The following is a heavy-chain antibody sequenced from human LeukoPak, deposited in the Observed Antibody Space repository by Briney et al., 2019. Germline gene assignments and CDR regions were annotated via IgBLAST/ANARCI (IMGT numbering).Heavy chain of an antibody. D-gene: IGHD1-26*01. CDR1: GFTFSTYE. Sequence: PGQSLRLSCAPSGFTFSTYEMNWVRPAAGKGLEWVSYISSIGSNIYYADSVKGPFTISRDNAKNSLYLQMTSLKAEDRSVYYCARNGAIDYWGQGTLVTVSS. CDR2: ISSIGSNI. J-gene: IGHJ4*02. V-gene: IGHV3-48*03. CDR3: ARNGAIDY.